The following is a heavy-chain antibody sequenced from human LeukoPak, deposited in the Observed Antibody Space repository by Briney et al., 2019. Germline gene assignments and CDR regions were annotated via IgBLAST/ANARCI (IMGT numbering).Heavy chain of an antibody. V-gene: IGHV4-34*01. D-gene: IGHD3-10*01. CDR1: GGSFSGYY. Sequence: SETLSLTCAVYGGSFSGYYWSWIRQPPGKGLEWIGTIYYSGSTYYNPSLKSRVTISVDTSKNQFSLKLRSVTAADTAVYYCATLLWFGELSFSWFDPWGQGTLVTVSS. CDR3: ATLLWFGELSFSWFDP. J-gene: IGHJ5*02. CDR2: IYYSGST.